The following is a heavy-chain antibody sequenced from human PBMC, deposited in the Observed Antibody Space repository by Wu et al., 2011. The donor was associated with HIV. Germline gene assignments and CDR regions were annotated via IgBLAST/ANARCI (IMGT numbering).Heavy chain of an antibody. V-gene: IGHV1-69*05. CDR3: ARVMVRGVVIRAWFDP. Sequence: VQSGAEVKKPGSSVKVSCKASGGTFSSYGISWVRQAPGQGLEWMGGSSLCFGTTNYAQKFQGRVTITTDDSTNTAYMELSSLRSEDTAVYYCARVMVRGVVIRAWFDPWGQGTLVTVSS. J-gene: IGHJ5*02. CDR1: GGTFSSYG. D-gene: IGHD3-10*01. CDR2: SSLCFGTT.